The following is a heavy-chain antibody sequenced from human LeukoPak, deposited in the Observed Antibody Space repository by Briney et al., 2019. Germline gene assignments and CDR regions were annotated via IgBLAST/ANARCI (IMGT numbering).Heavy chain of an antibody. CDR2: IYYSGST. D-gene: IGHD2-15*01. CDR3: ARVVVVAAIRAFDI. J-gene: IGHJ3*02. Sequence: PSETLSLTCTVSGGSISSSTYYWGWIRQPPGKGLEWIGSIYYSGSTYYNPSLKGRVTISVDTSKNQFSLKLSSVTAADTAVYYCARVVVVAAIRAFDIWGQGTMVTVSS. V-gene: IGHV4-39*01. CDR1: GGSISSSTYY.